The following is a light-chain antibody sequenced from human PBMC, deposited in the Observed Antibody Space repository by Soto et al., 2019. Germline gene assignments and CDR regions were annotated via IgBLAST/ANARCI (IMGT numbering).Light chain of an antibody. Sequence: EVVLTQSPATLSVSPGERATLSCRASESVTTNLAWYQQKPGQPPRLLIHGASTRATNIPARSSGSGSGTEFTLTISSLQSEDSAVYYCQHYSFWPPYSFGPGTKVDIK. CDR1: ESVTTN. CDR2: GAS. J-gene: IGKJ2*03. CDR3: QHYSFWPPYS. V-gene: IGKV3-15*01.